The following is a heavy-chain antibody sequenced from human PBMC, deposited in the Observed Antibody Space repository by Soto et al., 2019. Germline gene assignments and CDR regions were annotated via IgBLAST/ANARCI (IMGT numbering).Heavy chain of an antibody. CDR2: ISYDGSNK. V-gene: IGHV3-30*18. D-gene: IGHD6-19*01. CDR3: AKPGEQWLVRAGFDY. CDR1: GFTFSSYG. J-gene: IGHJ4*02. Sequence: GGSLRLSCAASGFTFSSYGMHWVRQAPGKGLEWVAVISYDGSNKYYADSVKGRFTISRDNSKNTLYLQMNSLRAEDTAVYYCAKPGEQWLVRAGFDYWGQGTLVTVSS.